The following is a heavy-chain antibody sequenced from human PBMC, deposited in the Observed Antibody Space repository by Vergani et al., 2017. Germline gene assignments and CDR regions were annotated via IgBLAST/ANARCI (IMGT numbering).Heavy chain of an antibody. CDR3: ARGTRLYEY. D-gene: IGHD2/OR15-2a*01. CDR1: GYTFTSFD. CDR2: MNPNSGNT. J-gene: IGHJ1*01. V-gene: IGHV1-8*01. Sequence: QVQVVQSGAEVKKSGASVKVSCKASGYTFTSFDFSWVRQATGQGLEWMGWMNPNSGNTGYAQKFQGRVTMTRNTSISTAYMELNRLRFEDTAIYYCARGTRLYEYWGQGTLVTVSS.